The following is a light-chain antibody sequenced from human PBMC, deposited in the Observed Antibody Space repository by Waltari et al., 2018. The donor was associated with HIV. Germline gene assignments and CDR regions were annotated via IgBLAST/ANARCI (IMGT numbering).Light chain of an antibody. CDR2: EVS. CDR1: SSDVATYKL. J-gene: IGLJ2*01. V-gene: IGLV2-23*02. Sequence: QSALTQPASVSGSPGQSLTISCTRTSSDVATYKLVSWYQQHPGKAPKLMIYEVSKRPSGVFDRFSGSKSGDTASLTISGLQAEDEADYYCCSYVSNVIFGGGTKLTVL. CDR3: CSYVSNVI.